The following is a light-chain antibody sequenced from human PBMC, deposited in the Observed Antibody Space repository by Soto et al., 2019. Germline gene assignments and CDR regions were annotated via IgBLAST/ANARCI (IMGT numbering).Light chain of an antibody. CDR3: QQYGSSPVT. J-gene: IGKJ1*01. CDR1: QSVISSY. V-gene: IGKV3-20*01. Sequence: EIVLTQSPGTLSLSPGERATLSCRASQSVISSYLAWYQQKPGQAPRLLTYDASSRATGIADRFSGSGSGTDFTLTISRLEPEDFAVYYCQQYGSSPVTFGQGTKVDNK. CDR2: DAS.